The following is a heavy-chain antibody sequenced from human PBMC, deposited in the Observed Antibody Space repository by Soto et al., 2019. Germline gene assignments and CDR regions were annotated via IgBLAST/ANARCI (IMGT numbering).Heavy chain of an antibody. Sequence: LSLTCAVYGGSFSGHSRTWIRQSPGKGLEWIGDINHSGRVNYSPSLKSRVTISLDTPKNQFSLTLSAVTAADTAMYYCSTRAYDTNGYYRFDPWGQGTLVTVSS. CDR1: GGSFSGHS. J-gene: IGHJ5*01. D-gene: IGHD3-22*01. V-gene: IGHV4-34*01. CDR2: INHSGRV. CDR3: STRAYDTNGYYRFDP.